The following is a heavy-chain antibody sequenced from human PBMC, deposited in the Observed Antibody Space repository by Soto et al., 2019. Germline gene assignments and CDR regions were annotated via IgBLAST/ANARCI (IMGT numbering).Heavy chain of an antibody. CDR1: GFTFINHA. D-gene: IGHD6-13*01. CDR2: ISAEGGLI. Sequence: PWGSLRLSCAASGFTFINHAISCFRHSPLKGLEWVSGISAEGGLIYYADSVKGRFNMSRDNSKNTLYLQMSSLRAEDTAVYFCAKRQGTGAAAENFDFWGQGTLVTVSS. V-gene: IGHV3-23*01. J-gene: IGHJ4*02. CDR3: AKRQGTGAAAENFDF.